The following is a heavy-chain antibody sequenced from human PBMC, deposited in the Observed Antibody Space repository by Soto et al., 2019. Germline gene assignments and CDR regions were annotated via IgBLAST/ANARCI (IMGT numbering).Heavy chain of an antibody. CDR1: GGSFTFSGYY. CDR3: VRGRILRLRFGDFDS. D-gene: IGHD5-12*01. V-gene: IGHV4-34*01. Sequence: SETLSLTCTVYGGSFTFSGYYWSWIRQPPGKGLEWIGEINHIGTTKYNPSLESRVTISLDTSKNHFSLDLTSVTAADTAVYYCVRGRILRLRFGDFDSWAQGTLVTVSS. CDR2: INHIGTT. J-gene: IGHJ4*02.